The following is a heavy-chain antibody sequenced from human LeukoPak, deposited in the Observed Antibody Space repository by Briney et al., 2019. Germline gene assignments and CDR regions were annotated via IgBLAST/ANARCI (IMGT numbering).Heavy chain of an antibody. CDR1: GGSISSSSHY. CDR2: NSGST. J-gene: IGHJ4*02. V-gene: IGHV4-39*01. Sequence: SETLSLTCGVSGGSISSSSHYWGWIRQPPGKGLEWIGSNSGSTYYNPSLKSRVTISVDTSKNQFSLKLTSVTAADTAVYYCGRHSSLGSGYYYWGQGTLVTVSS. D-gene: IGHD3-3*01. CDR3: GRHSSLGSGYYY.